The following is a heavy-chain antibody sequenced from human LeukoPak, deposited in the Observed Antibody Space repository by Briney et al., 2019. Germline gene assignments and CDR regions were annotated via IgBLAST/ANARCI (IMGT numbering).Heavy chain of an antibody. Sequence: SETLSLTCTISGGSISSSSYYWGWIRQPPGKGLEWIGSIYYSGSTYYNPSLKSRVTISVDTSKNQFSLKLSSVTAADTAVYYCASSFAPLKNIVLSRGFWFDPWGQGTLVTVSS. V-gene: IGHV4-39*01. CDR3: ASSFAPLKNIVLSRGFWFDP. J-gene: IGHJ5*02. CDR2: IYYSGST. D-gene: IGHD2-8*01. CDR1: GGSISSSSYY.